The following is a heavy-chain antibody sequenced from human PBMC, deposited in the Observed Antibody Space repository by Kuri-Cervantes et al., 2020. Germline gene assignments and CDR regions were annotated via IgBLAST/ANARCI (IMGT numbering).Heavy chain of an antibody. CDR3: ARDASKYCSSTSCLGRFDP. CDR1: GYTFGNYG. D-gene: IGHD2-2*01. J-gene: IGHJ5*02. CDR2: ISAYNGNT. V-gene: IGHV1-18*01. Sequence: ASVKVSCKASGYTFGNYGISWVRQAPGQGLEWMGWISAYNGNTNYAQKLQGRVTMTTDTSTSTAYMELRSLRSDDTAVYYCARDASKYCSSTSCLGRFDPWGQGTLVTVSS.